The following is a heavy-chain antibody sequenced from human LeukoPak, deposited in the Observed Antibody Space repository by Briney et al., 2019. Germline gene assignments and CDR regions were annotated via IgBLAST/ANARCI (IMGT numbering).Heavy chain of an antibody. Sequence: SETLSLTCAVYGGSFSVYYWSWIRQPPGKGLEWIGYIYYSGSTNYNPSLKSRVTISVDTSKNQFSLKLSSVTAADTAVYYCARDGLYGDYPNWFDPWGQGTLVTVSS. V-gene: IGHV4-59*01. CDR3: ARDGLYGDYPNWFDP. D-gene: IGHD4-17*01. CDR1: GGSFSVYY. J-gene: IGHJ5*02. CDR2: IYYSGST.